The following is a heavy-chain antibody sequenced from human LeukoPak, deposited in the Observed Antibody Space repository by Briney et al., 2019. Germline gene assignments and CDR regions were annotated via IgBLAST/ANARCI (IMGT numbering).Heavy chain of an antibody. Sequence: GGSLRLSCAASRFTFSSYSMNWVRQAPGKGLEWVSSISSSSSYIYYADSVKGRFTISRDNAKNSLYLQMNSLRAEDTAVYYCARGGGSGSHNWFDPWGQGTLVTVSS. CDR2: ISSSSSYI. D-gene: IGHD3-10*01. CDR1: RFTFSSYS. V-gene: IGHV3-21*01. J-gene: IGHJ5*02. CDR3: ARGGGSGSHNWFDP.